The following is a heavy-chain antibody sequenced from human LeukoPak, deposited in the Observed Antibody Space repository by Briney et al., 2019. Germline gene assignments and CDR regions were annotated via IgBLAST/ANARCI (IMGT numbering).Heavy chain of an antibody. CDR3: ARDAATGGY. CDR2: IYYSGST. J-gene: IGHJ4*02. V-gene: IGHV4-39*07. D-gene: IGHD2-15*01. Sequence: GSLRLSCAASEFTFNSYSINWVRQPPGKGLEWIGSIYYSGSTYYNPSLKSRVTISVDTSKNQFSLKLSSVTAADTAVYYCARDAATGGYWGQGTLVTVSS. CDR1: EFTFNSYS.